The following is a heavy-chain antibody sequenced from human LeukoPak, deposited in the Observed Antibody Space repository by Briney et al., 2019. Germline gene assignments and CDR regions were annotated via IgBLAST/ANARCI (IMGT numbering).Heavy chain of an antibody. V-gene: IGHV3-74*01. CDR1: GFTFSSYW. D-gene: IGHD1-26*01. CDR2: INSDGSST. Sequence: GGSLRLSCAASGFTFSSYWMHWVRQAPGKGLVWVSRINSDGSSTSYADSVKGRFTISRDNAKNSLYLQMNSLRAEDTAVYYCARDRGVFSGSYPLYSFDYWGQGTLVTVSS. CDR3: ARDRGVFSGSYPLYSFDY. J-gene: IGHJ4*02.